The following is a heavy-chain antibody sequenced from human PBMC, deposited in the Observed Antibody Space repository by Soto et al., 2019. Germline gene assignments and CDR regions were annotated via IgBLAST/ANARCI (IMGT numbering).Heavy chain of an antibody. CDR1: GFTFSDCY. CDR2: ISNSGSTI. D-gene: IGHD1-26*01. Sequence: PGGSLRLSCAASGFTFSDCYMSWIRQAPGKGLEWVSYISNSGSTIYYADSVKGRFTISRDNAKNSLYLQMNSLRAEDTAVYYCARDPGGSYHLDYWGQGTLVTVSS. V-gene: IGHV3-11*01. J-gene: IGHJ4*02. CDR3: ARDPGGSYHLDY.